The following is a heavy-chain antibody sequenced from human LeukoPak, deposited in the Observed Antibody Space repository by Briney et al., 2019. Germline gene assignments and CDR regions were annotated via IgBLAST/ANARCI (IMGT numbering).Heavy chain of an antibody. Sequence: GESLKISCKGFGYSFSNYWIGWVRQMPGKGLEWMGIIYPGDSNTRYSPSFQGQVTISADKSISTAYLQWSSLKASDTAMYYCARHIITSSSGEMDYFDYWGQGTLVTVSS. D-gene: IGHD6-6*01. CDR1: GYSFSNYW. CDR3: ARHIITSSSGEMDYFDY. V-gene: IGHV5-51*01. J-gene: IGHJ4*02. CDR2: IYPGDSNT.